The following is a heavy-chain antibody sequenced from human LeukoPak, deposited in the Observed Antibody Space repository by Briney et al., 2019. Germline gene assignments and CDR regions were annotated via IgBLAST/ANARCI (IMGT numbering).Heavy chain of an antibody. V-gene: IGHV3-53*01. Sequence: GGSLRLSCAASGFTVSSNYMSWVRQAPGKGLEWVSLISSGGSTYYADSVKGRFTISRDNSKNTPYLQMNSLRAEDTAVYYCAREPGIAVATNGDSWGQGTLVTVSS. CDR2: ISSGGST. CDR1: GFTVSSNY. J-gene: IGHJ4*02. CDR3: AREPGIAVATNGDS. D-gene: IGHD6-19*01.